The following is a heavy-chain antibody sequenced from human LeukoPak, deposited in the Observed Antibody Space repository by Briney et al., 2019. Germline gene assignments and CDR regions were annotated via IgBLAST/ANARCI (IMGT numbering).Heavy chain of an antibody. V-gene: IGHV4-61*02. J-gene: IGHJ4*02. CDR2: IYTSGST. CDR3: ARFPY. CDR1: GGSISSGSYY. Sequence: PSETLSLTCTVSGGSISSGSYYWSWIRQPAGKGLEWIGRIYTSGSTNSNPSLKSRVTISVDTSKNQFSLKLSSVTAADTAVYYCARFPYWGQGTLVTVSS.